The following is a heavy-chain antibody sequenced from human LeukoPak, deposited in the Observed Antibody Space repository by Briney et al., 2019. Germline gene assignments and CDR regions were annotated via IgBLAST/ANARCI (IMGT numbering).Heavy chain of an antibody. V-gene: IGHV3-9*01. CDR2: ISWNSGSM. J-gene: IGHJ3*02. Sequence: PGGSLRLSCAASGFTFDDYAMHWVRQAPGKGLEWVSGISWNSGSMGYADSVKGRFTISRDNAKNSLYLQMNSLRPEGTAVYYCAKELVYYSGSGMAFDIWGPGTMVTVSS. CDR1: GFTFDDYA. D-gene: IGHD3-10*01. CDR3: AKELVYYSGSGMAFDI.